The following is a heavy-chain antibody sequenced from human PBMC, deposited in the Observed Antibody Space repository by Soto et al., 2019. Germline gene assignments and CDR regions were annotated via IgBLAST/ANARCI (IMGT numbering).Heavy chain of an antibody. CDR3: ARGSGAYYCGALDV. V-gene: IGHV4-31*03. J-gene: IGHJ6*02. CDR1: GGSISSGGYY. D-gene: IGHD3-10*01. CDR2: IYYSGST. Sequence: NPSETLSLTCTVSGGSISSGGYYWSWIRQHPGKGLEWIGYIYYSGSTYYNPSLKSRVTISVDTSKNQFSLRAEDTAVYYCARGSGAYYCGALDVWGQGTMVTVSS.